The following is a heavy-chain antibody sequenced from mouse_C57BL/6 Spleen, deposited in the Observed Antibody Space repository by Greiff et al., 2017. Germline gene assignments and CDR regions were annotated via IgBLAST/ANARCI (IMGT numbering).Heavy chain of an antibody. CDR3: ARGNYYAMDY. J-gene: IGHJ4*01. Sequence: PALPHPGASVPISCKASGYTFTDPHIHWVKQRPGQALEWIGWIYPGSGNTKYNEKFKGKATLTVDTSSSTAYMQLSSLTSEDSAVYFSARGNYYAMDYWGQGTSVTGSS. CDR2: IYPGSGNT. V-gene: IGHV1-84*01. CDR1: GYTFTDPH.